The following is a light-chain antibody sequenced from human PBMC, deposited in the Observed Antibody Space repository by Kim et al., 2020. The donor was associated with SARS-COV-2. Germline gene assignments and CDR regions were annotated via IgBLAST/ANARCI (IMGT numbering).Light chain of an antibody. CDR2: QDS. CDR3: EAWDSSYVV. J-gene: IGLJ2*01. CDR1: KLGEKH. V-gene: IGLV3-1*01. Sequence: VAPGQPASITWSGEKLGEKHACWYQQKPAQSPVRVIYQDSRRPSGIPERFTGYNSGNTATLTIGGTQAMDEADDYCEAWDSSYVVFGGGTQLTVL.